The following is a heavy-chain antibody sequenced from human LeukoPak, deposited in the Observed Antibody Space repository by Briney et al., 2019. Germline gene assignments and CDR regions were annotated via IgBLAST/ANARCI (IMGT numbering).Heavy chain of an antibody. CDR2: ISNSGST. CDR1: GGPISDYY. D-gene: IGHD7-27*01. J-gene: IGHJ4*02. V-gene: IGHV4-59*08. Sequence: PSEALSLTCTVSGGPISDYYWSWIPQPPGKGLEWIGYISNSGSTNYNPSLKSRVTMSVDTSKNQFSLRLSSVTAADTAVYYCARGSNWGDYWGRGTLVTVSS. CDR3: ARGSNWGDY.